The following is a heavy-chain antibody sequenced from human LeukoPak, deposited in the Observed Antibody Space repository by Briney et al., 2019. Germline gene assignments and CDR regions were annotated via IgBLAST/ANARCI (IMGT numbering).Heavy chain of an antibody. Sequence: PSQTLSLTCAVSGGFISSGGYSWSWIRQPPGKGLEWIGYIYHSGSTNYNPSLKSRVTISVDTSKNQFSLKLSSVTAADTAVYYCARRFKYYYDSSGYWRDDHYYYYGMDVWGQGTTVTVSS. V-gene: IGHV4-30-2*01. CDR1: GGFISSGGYS. CDR3: ARRFKYYYDSSGYWRDDHYYYYGMDV. J-gene: IGHJ6*02. D-gene: IGHD3-22*01. CDR2: IYHSGST.